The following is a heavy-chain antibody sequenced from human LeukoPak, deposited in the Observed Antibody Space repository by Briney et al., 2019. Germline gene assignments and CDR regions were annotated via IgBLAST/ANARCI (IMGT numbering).Heavy chain of an antibody. V-gene: IGHV3-15*01. CDR3: TTKFGFNYGTDY. D-gene: IGHD3-10*01. J-gene: IGHJ4*02. CDR2: IKSKTNGGTT. Sequence: PGGSLRLSCAGSGLTFSNAWMTWVRQAPGKGPEWVGHIKSKTNGGTTDYAAPVKGRFTISRDDSQNTLYLQMNSLKTEDTAVYYCTTKFGFNYGTDYWGQGTLVTVSS. CDR1: GLTFSNAW.